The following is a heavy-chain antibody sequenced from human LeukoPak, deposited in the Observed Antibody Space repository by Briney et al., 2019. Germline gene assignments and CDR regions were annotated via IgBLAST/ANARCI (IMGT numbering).Heavy chain of an antibody. CDR1: GGSISSYY. CDR2: ISYSGST. J-gene: IGHJ4*02. V-gene: IGHV4-59*01. CDR3: ARQHRGYSGYDYFYY. D-gene: IGHD5-12*01. Sequence: PSETLSLTCIVSGGSISSYYWSWIRQPPGKGLEWIGYISYSGSTNYNPSLKSRVTISVDTSKSQFSLNLSSVTAADTAVFYCARQHRGYSGYDYFYYWGQGTLVTVS.